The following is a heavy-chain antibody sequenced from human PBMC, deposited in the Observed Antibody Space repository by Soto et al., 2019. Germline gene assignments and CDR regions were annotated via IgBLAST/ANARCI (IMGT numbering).Heavy chain of an antibody. Sequence: GGSLRLFCEASGFTVSGNYMSWVRQARGKGLEWVSVIYSGGSTYYADSVKGQFTIARDNSKNTLYLQMNSMRAEDTAVYYCARDSVSSSWYLLGGMDVWGQGTTVTVSS. CDR3: ARDSVSSSWYLLGGMDV. J-gene: IGHJ6*02. D-gene: IGHD6-13*01. V-gene: IGHV3-53*01. CDR2: IYSGGST. CDR1: GFTVSGNY.